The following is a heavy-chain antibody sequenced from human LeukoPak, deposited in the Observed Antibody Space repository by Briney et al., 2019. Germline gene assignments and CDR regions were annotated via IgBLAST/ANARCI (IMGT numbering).Heavy chain of an antibody. CDR3: ARGSPYYYDSSGYYKTPSDY. J-gene: IGHJ4*02. V-gene: IGHV4-4*02. D-gene: IGHD3-22*01. Sequence: PSGTLSLTCAVSGGSISSSNWWSWVRQPPGKGLEWIGEIYHSGSTNYNPSLKSRVTISVDTSKNQFSLKLSSVTAADTAVYYCARGSPYYYDSSGYYKTPSDYWGQGTLVTVSS. CDR2: IYHSGST. CDR1: GGSISSSNW.